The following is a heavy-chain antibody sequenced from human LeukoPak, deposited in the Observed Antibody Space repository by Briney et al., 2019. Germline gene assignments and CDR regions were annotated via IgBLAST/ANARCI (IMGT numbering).Heavy chain of an antibody. CDR1: GFTFSDYY. D-gene: IGHD2-15*01. Sequence: GGSLRLSCAASGFTFSDYYMSWIRQAPGKGLEWVSYISSSGSTIYYADSVKGRFTISRDNAKNSLYLQMNSLRAEDTAVYYCAREYCSGGSCPAGNYWGQGTLVTVSS. CDR3: AREYCSGGSCPAGNY. J-gene: IGHJ4*02. CDR2: ISSSGSTI. V-gene: IGHV3-11*04.